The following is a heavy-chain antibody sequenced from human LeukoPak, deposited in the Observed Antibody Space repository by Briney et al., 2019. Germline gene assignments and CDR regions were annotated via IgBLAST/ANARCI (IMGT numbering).Heavy chain of an antibody. Sequence: GGSLRLSCAASGFTFSNYAMSWVRQAPGKWLEWVSAISGSGVTTYYADSVKGRFTISRDNPKNTLYLQMNSLRAEDTAVYYCAKDQLTTVTTSFDYWGQGTLVTVSS. CDR2: ISGSGVTT. CDR1: GFTFSNYA. V-gene: IGHV3-23*01. CDR3: AKDQLTTVTTSFDY. D-gene: IGHD4-11*01. J-gene: IGHJ4*02.